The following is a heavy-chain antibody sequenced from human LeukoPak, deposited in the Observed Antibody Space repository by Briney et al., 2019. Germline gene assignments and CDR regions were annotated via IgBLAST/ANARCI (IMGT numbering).Heavy chain of an antibody. CDR2: ISSSGSTI. V-gene: IGHV3-48*04. Sequence: GGSLRLSCTASRFTFNTYTMNWVRQAPGKGLEWVSYISSSGSTIYYADSVKGRFTISRDNVKKSLYLQMNSLRVEDTAVYYCARAPTFSGWFDYWGQGTLVTVSS. J-gene: IGHJ4*02. CDR3: ARAPTFSGWFDY. D-gene: IGHD6-19*01. CDR1: RFTFNTYT.